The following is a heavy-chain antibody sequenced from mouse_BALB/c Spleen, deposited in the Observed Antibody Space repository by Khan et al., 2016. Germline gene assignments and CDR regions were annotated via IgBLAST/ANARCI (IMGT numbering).Heavy chain of an antibody. CDR1: GYTFTNYG. Sequence: QFQLVQSGPELKKPGETVKISCKASGYTFTNYGMNWVKQAPGKGLKWMGWINTYTGEPTYADDFKGRFAFSLETSASTAYLQINNLKNEDTATYCCARRHYGSSYDAWFAYWGQGTLVTVSA. V-gene: IGHV9-3-1*01. D-gene: IGHD1-1*01. CDR3: ARRHYGSSYDAWFAY. J-gene: IGHJ3*01. CDR2: INTYTGEP.